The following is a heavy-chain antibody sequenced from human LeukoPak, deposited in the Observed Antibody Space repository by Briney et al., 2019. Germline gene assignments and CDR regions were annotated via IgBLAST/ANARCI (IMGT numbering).Heavy chain of an antibody. D-gene: IGHD6-19*01. CDR1: GYTFTGYY. CDR3: ARVGQWLVHDWFDP. CDR2: INPNSGGT. J-gene: IGHJ5*02. Sequence: ASVTVSCKASGYTFTGYYMHWVRQAPGQGLEWMGWINPNSGGTNYAQKFQGRVTMTRDTSISTAYMELSRLRSDDTAVYYCARVGQWLVHDWFDPWGQGTLVTVS. V-gene: IGHV1-2*02.